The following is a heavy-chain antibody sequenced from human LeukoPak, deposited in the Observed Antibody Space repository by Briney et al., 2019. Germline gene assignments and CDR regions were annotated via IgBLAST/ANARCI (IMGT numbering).Heavy chain of an antibody. V-gene: IGHV1-8*03. CDR2: MNPNSGYT. CDR1: RDTFTAYD. Sequence: ASLKVSSKASRDTFTAYDINWVRQATGQGLEWMGWMNPNSGYTGYAQKFQGRVTITRDTSISTAYMELSSLRSEDTAVYYCARVAGSIDYWGQGTLVTVSS. CDR3: ARVAGSIDY. J-gene: IGHJ4*02. D-gene: IGHD6-19*01.